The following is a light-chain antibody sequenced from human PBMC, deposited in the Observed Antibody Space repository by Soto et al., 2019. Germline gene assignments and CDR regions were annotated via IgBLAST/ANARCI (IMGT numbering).Light chain of an antibody. CDR3: QQYYNSPWK. CDR1: LSVRSRY. J-gene: IGKJ1*01. V-gene: IGKV3-20*01. Sequence: VLTQAQGTLSLSPGEKATLSCRASLSVRSRYLAWYQQKPGQAPRLLIYGSSSRATGIPDRFSGSGSGTDFTLTISRLEPEDFAVYYCQQYYNSPWKFGQGTKVEIK. CDR2: GSS.